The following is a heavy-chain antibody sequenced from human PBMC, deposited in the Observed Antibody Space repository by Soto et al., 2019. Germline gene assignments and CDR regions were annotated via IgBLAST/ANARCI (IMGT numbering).Heavy chain of an antibody. CDR1: GFTFSNAW. CDR3: TTDYDDFWSGQRYRNY. Sequence: EVQLVESGEGLVKPGGSLRLSCAASGFTFSNAWMSWVRQAPGKGLEWVGRIKSKTDGGTTDYAAPVKGRFTISRDDSKNTLYLQMNSLKTEDTAVYYCTTDYDDFWSGQRYRNYWGQGTLVTVSS. V-gene: IGHV3-15*01. J-gene: IGHJ4*02. D-gene: IGHD3-3*01. CDR2: IKSKTDGGTT.